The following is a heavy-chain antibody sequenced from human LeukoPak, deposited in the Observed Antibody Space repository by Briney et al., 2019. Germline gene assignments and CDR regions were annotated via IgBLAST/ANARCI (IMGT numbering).Heavy chain of an antibody. V-gene: IGHV4-59*08. CDR3: ARHSGYSSGWYGH. Sequence: PSETLSLTCSVSGGSISSYYWSWTRQPPGKGLEWIGYVYYSGSTSYNPSLRGRVTISVDTSKNQFSLKLSSVTAADTAVYYCARHSGYSSGWYGHWGQGTLVTVSS. CDR1: GGSISSYY. CDR2: VYYSGST. D-gene: IGHD6-19*01. J-gene: IGHJ5*02.